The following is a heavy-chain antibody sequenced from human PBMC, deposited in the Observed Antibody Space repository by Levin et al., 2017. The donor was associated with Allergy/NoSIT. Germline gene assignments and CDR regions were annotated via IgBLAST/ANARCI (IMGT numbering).Heavy chain of an antibody. D-gene: IGHD1-1*01. CDR3: AVPENWKYNPTHHYFYDMTV. V-gene: IGHV1-69*13. Sequence: SVKVSCKASGGTFNTYAFSWVRQAPGQGFEWMGGIIPVFRTTNYAQKFQGRVTITADESMTTAYMELSSLRSDDTAGYYCAVPENWKYNPTHHYFYDMTVWGQGTTVTVSS. J-gene: IGHJ6*02. CDR1: GGTFNTYA. CDR2: IIPVFRTT.